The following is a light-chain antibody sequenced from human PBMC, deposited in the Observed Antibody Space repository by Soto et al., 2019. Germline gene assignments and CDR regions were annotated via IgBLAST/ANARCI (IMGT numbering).Light chain of an antibody. V-gene: IGLV1-40*01. Sequence: QSGLTQPNSVSGAPGQRVSISCTGSNSNLGAGYDVHWYQQHPGEAPRLLIYANTNRPSGVPDRISGSKSGTSASLAITGLQAEDEAHYYCQSFDRTLSTVFGGGTKVTVL. CDR1: NSNLGAGYD. CDR3: QSFDRTLSTV. CDR2: ANT. J-gene: IGLJ3*02.